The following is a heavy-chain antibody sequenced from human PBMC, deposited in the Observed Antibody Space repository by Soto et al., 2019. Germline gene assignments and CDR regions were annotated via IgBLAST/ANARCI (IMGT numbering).Heavy chain of an antibody. D-gene: IGHD6-6*01. CDR1: GFTFSDYA. CDR3: GRRGSSSSADY. J-gene: IGHJ4*02. CDR2: ISGTGVPT. V-gene: IGHV3-23*01. Sequence: LRLSCAASGFTFSDYAMSWVRQAPGKGLECLSLISGTGVPTLYAGSVKGRFSVSRDNAKNSPYLHMNSLRAEDTATYYCGRRGSSSSADYWGQGILVT.